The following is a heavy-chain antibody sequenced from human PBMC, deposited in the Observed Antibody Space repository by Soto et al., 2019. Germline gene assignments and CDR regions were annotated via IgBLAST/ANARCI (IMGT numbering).Heavy chain of an antibody. D-gene: IGHD6-13*01. Sequence: GASVKVSCKASGYTFTSYAIHWVRQAPGQRLEWMGWINAANGNTKYSQMFQGRVTITRDTSASTVYMELSSLRSEDTAVYYCARNAQIIAAGDPYSFDYGGQGPLVTVSS. V-gene: IGHV1-3*01. CDR1: GYTFTSYA. J-gene: IGHJ4*02. CDR2: INAANGNT. CDR3: ARNAQIIAAGDPYSFDY.